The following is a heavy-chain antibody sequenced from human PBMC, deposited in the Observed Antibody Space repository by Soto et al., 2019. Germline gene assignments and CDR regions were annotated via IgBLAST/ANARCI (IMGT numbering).Heavy chain of an antibody. CDR2: IGNNDYST. CDR3: AGGTYGNSWDA. V-gene: IGHV3-23*01. J-gene: IGHJ5*02. CDR1: GFSFSTYA. Sequence: EVQLLESGGGFVQPGGSLRLSCEASGFSFSTYALNWVRQAPGKGLEWVSGIGNNDYSTNYIESVRGRFTISRDNSKKTVYLQMNRLRAEDTAVYFCAGGTYGNSWDAWGQGSLVTVSS. D-gene: IGHD6-13*01.